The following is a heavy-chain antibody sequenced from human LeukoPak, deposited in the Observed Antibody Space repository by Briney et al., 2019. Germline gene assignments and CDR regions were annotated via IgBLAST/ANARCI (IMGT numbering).Heavy chain of an antibody. CDR1: SGSFSGYY. V-gene: IGHV4-59*08. CDR3: ARSGSSWNFDY. J-gene: IGHJ4*02. CDR2: IYYSGST. D-gene: IGHD6-13*01. Sequence: SETLSLTCAVYSGSFSGYYWSWIRQPPGKGLEWIGYIYYSGSTNYNPSLKSRVTISVDTSKNQFSLKLSSVTAADTAVYYCARSGSSWNFDYWGQGTLVTVSS.